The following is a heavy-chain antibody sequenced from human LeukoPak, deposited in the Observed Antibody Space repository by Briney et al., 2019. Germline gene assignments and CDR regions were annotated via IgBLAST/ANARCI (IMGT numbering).Heavy chain of an antibody. CDR2: ISGSGGST. V-gene: IGHV3-23*01. Sequence: GGSLRLSCAASGFTFSSYAMSWVRQAPGKRLEWVSAISGSGGSTYYAGSVKGRFTISRDNSKNTLYLQMNSLKAEDTAVYYCATNPKYSSYYWGQGTLVTVSS. J-gene: IGHJ4*02. D-gene: IGHD6-6*01. CDR3: ATNPKYSSYY. CDR1: GFTFSSYA.